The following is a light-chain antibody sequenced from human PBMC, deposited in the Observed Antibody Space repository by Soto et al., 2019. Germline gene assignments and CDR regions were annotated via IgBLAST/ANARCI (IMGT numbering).Light chain of an antibody. CDR1: QSVSSY. CDR2: DAS. Sequence: IVITQSPSTLSVSQGERATLSCRASQSVSSYLAWYQQKPGQAPRLLIYDASNRATGIPARFSGSGSGTDFTLTISSLEPEDFAVYYCQQRSNWPPTFGQGTKV. V-gene: IGKV3-11*01. CDR3: QQRSNWPPT. J-gene: IGKJ1*01.